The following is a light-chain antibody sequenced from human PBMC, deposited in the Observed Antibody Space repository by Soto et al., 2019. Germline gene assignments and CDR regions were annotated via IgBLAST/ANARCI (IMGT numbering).Light chain of an antibody. CDR3: QQYGSSLYT. J-gene: IGKJ2*01. CDR1: QTISGTY. Sequence: EIVLTQSPGTLSLSPGERATLSCRASQTISGTYLAWYQQKPGQAPRLLIYSASSMDTDIPDRFSVSGSGTDFTLCISRLEPKDCAVYYCQQYGSSLYTFGQGTKLEIK. V-gene: IGKV3-20*01. CDR2: SAS.